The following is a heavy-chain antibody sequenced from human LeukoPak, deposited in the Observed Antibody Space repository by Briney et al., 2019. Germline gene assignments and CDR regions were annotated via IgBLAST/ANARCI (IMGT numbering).Heavy chain of an antibody. V-gene: IGHV3-21*01. Sequence: GGSLRLSCAASGFTFSSFTMNWVRQAPGKGLEWVSSITSSTSYIYYADSVKGRFTISRDNAKNSLYLQMNSLRAEDTAVYYCARGLPLDYWGQGTLVTVSS. CDR3: ARGLPLDY. CDR1: GFTFSSFT. CDR2: ITSSTSYI. J-gene: IGHJ4*02. D-gene: IGHD2-21*02.